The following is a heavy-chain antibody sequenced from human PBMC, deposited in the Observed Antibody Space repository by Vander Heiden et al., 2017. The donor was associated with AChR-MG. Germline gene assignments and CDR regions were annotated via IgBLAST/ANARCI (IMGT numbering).Heavy chain of an antibody. CDR1: GGSFSGYY. J-gene: IGHJ5*02. V-gene: IGHV4-34*01. CDR3: ARTRIAARRRWFDP. CDR2: INHSGST. Sequence: QVQLQQWGAGLLKPSETLSPTCAVYGGSFSGYYWSWIRQPQGKGLEWIGEINHSGSTNYNPSLKSRVTISVDTSKNQFSLKLSSVTAADTTVYYCARTRIAARRRWFDPWGQGTLVTVSS. D-gene: IGHD6-6*01.